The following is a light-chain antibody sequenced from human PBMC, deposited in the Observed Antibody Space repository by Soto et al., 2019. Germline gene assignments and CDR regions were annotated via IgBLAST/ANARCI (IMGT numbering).Light chain of an antibody. CDR1: QSVSNN. Sequence: ILMTQSPATLSVSPGERATLSCRASQSVSNNLAWYQQKPGQAPRLLIYDASTRATGIPAMFSGRGTGTEFTLTIICLQSEDCSVYYCQQYNNWPPWTFGQGTMVEIK. CDR3: QQYNNWPPWT. J-gene: IGKJ1*01. V-gene: IGKV3-15*01. CDR2: DAS.